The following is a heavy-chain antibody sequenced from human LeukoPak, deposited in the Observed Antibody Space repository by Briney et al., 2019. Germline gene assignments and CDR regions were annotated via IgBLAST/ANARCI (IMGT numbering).Heavy chain of an antibody. Sequence: PGGSLRLSCAASGFTFSNYAMTWVRQAPGKGLEWVSSISSTSSYIYFADSMKGRFTISRDNAKNPLFLQMNSLRAGDTAVYYCARGHTWFPKSFDYWGEGALVTVSS. D-gene: IGHD3-10*01. J-gene: IGHJ4*02. CDR1: GFTFSNYA. CDR3: ARGHTWFPKSFDY. V-gene: IGHV3-21*01. CDR2: ISSTSSYI.